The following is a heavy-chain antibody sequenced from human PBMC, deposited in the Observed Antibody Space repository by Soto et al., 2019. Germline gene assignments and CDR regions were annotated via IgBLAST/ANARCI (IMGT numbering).Heavy chain of an antibody. V-gene: IGHV3-74*01. CDR2: IDSDGSST. J-gene: IGHJ6*02. CDR1: GFTFGSYW. Sequence: EVQLVESGGGLVQPGGSLRVSCAASGFTFGSYWMNWVRQAPGKGLVWVSRIDSDGSSTTYADSVKGRFTTSRDNAKNTLYMQMISLRVEDTAVYYCARGRPYGMDVWGQGTTVTVSS. CDR3: ARGRPYGMDV.